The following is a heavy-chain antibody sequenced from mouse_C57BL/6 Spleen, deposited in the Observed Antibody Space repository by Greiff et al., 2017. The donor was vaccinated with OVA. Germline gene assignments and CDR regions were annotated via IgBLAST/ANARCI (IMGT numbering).Heavy chain of an antibody. Sequence: VQLQQSGAELVRPGASVKLSCTASGFNIKDYYMHWVKQRPEQGLEWIGRIDPEDGDTEYAPKFKGKATMTADTSSNTAYLQLSSLTSEDTAVYYCTAHYYGSSQSMVYGGQGTSVTVSS. D-gene: IGHD1-1*01. CDR1: GFNIKDYY. J-gene: IGHJ4*01. CDR2: IDPEDGDT. CDR3: TAHYYGSSQSMVY. V-gene: IGHV14-1*01.